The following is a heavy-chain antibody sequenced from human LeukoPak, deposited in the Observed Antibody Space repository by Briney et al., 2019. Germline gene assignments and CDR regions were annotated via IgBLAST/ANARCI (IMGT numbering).Heavy chain of an antibody. CDR2: MNPNSGNT. J-gene: IGHJ4*02. CDR1: GYTFTSYN. D-gene: IGHD2-2*01. CDR3: ARVKQDCSSTSCYDNHDY. Sequence: ASVKVSCKTSGYTFTSYNINWVRQATGQGLEWMGWMNPNSGNTGYAQKFQGRVTMTRNTSISTAYMELSSLRSEDTAVYYCARVKQDCSSTSCYDNHDYWGQGTLVTVSS. V-gene: IGHV1-8*01.